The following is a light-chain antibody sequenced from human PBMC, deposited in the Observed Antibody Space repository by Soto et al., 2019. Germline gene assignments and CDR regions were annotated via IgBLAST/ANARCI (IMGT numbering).Light chain of an antibody. J-gene: IGLJ1*01. CDR3: QSYDSSLRHYV. CDR1: SSNIGAGYD. Sequence: QAVVTQPPSVSGAPGQRVTISCTGSSSNIGAGYDVHWYQQLPGTAPKLLIYGNSNRPSGVPDRFSGSKSGTSASLAITGLQAEDEADYYCQSYDSSLRHYVFGTGTKLTVL. V-gene: IGLV1-40*01. CDR2: GNS.